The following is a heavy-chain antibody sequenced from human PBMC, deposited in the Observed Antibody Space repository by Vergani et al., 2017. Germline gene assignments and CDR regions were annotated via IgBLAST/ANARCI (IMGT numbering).Heavy chain of an antibody. CDR1: GGSFSTGGQS. CDR2: IYTSGAT. D-gene: IGHD2-21*01. V-gene: IGHV4-61*02. J-gene: IGHJ3*01. Sequence: QVQLQESGPGLVKPSQTLSLTCTVSGGSFSTGGQSWTWLRQSAGKGLEWIGRIYTSGATNYNPSLRRRAIMSVDESKKQFSLKLTSVTAADTAVYYCARDGGEYDKDALDVWGQGTKVTVTS. CDR3: ARDGGEYDKDALDV.